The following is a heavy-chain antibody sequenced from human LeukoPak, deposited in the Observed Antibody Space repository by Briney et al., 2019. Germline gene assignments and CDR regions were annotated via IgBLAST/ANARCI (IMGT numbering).Heavy chain of an antibody. D-gene: IGHD2-21*01. CDR3: ARARSHINWFDP. V-gene: IGHV3-7*03. Sequence: GGSLRLSCAASGFTFSAYWMNWVRQSPGRGLEWVASIKKDGSEKYYVDSVKGRFTISRDNSNNTLSLQMNSLRAEDTAVYYCARARSHINWFDPWGQGTLVTVSS. CDR2: IKKDGSEK. J-gene: IGHJ5*02. CDR1: GFTFSAYW.